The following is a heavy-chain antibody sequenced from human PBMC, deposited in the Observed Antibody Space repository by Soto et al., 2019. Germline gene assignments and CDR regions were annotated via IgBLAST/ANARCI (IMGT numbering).Heavy chain of an antibody. CDR1: GFTFSDYY. J-gene: IGHJ6*03. Sequence: QVQLVESGGGLVKPGGSLRLSCAASGFTFSDYYMSWIRQAPGKGLEWVSYISSSGSTIYYADSVKGRFTISRDNAKNSLYLQMNSLRAEDTAVYYCAREACSSTSCYAVNYYYYYIDVWGKGTTVTVSS. CDR3: AREACSSTSCYAVNYYYYYIDV. V-gene: IGHV3-11*01. D-gene: IGHD2-2*01. CDR2: ISSSGSTI.